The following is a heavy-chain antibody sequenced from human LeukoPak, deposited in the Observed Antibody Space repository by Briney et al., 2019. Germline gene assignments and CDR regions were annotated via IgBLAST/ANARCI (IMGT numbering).Heavy chain of an antibody. Sequence: ASVKVSCKASGYTFTSYDINWVRQATGQGLEWTGWMNPNSGNTGYAQKFQGRVTMTRNTSISTAYMELSSLRSEDTAVYYCARAAGLWSIYDAFDIWGQGTMVTVSS. V-gene: IGHV1-8*01. CDR1: GYTFTSYD. CDR2: MNPNSGNT. D-gene: IGHD5-18*01. J-gene: IGHJ3*02. CDR3: ARAAGLWSIYDAFDI.